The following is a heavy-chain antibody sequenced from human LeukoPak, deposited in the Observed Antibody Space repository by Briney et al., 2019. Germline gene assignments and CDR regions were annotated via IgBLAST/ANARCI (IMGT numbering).Heavy chain of an antibody. Sequence: GGSLRLSCAASGFTVSSNYMSGVRQAPGKGLEWVSVIYSGGSTYYADSVKGRFTISRDNAKNSLSLQMNNLRVEDTAVYYCARVGSHWHYVYWGQGTVVTVSS. J-gene: IGHJ4*02. V-gene: IGHV3-53*01. CDR2: IYSGGST. CDR1: GFTVSSNY. CDR3: ARVGSHWHYVY. D-gene: IGHD3-10*01.